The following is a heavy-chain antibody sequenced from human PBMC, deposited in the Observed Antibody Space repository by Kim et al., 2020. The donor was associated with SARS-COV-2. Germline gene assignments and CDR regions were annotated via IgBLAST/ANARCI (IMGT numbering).Heavy chain of an antibody. V-gene: IGHV2-5*02. CDR1: GFSLSTSGVG. Sequence: SGPTLVNPTQTLTLTCTFSGFSLSTSGVGVGWIRQPPGKALEWLALIYWDDDKRYSPSLKSRLTITKDTSKNQVVLTMTNMDPVDTATYYCAPEGITNSSSWQRQHLETLYFDYWGQGTLVTVSS. J-gene: IGHJ4*02. CDR3: APEGITNSSSWQRQHLETLYFDY. D-gene: IGHD6-13*01. CDR2: IYWDDDK.